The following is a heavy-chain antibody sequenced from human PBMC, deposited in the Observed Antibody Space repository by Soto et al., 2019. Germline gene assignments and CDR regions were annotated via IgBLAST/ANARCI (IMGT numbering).Heavy chain of an antibody. Sequence: GGSLRLSCAASGFTFSDYSMNWVRQVPGKGLEAISAVSTSGRSTYYADSVKDRFTISRDNSKNTLFLQMGSLRPEDTAIYYCVKQAHGLDGVAFDYWGQGTQVTVSS. CDR1: GFTFSDYS. CDR2: VSTSGRST. V-gene: IGHV3-64D*06. D-gene: IGHD2-15*01. CDR3: VKQAHGLDGVAFDY. J-gene: IGHJ4*02.